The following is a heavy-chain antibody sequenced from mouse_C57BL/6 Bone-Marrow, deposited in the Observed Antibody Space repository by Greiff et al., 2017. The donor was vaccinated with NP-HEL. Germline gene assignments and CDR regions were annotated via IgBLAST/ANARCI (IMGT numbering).Heavy chain of an antibody. CDR3: AKKIYYGSSDYAMDY. J-gene: IGHJ4*01. D-gene: IGHD1-1*01. V-gene: IGHV2-5*01. Sequence: QVQLQQSGPGLVQPSQSLSITCTVSGFSLTSYGVHWVRQSPGKGLEWLGVIWRGGSTDYNAAFMSRLSITKDNSKSQVFFKMNSLQADDTAIYYCAKKIYYGSSDYAMDYWGQGTSVTVSS. CDR2: IWRGGST. CDR1: GFSLTSYG.